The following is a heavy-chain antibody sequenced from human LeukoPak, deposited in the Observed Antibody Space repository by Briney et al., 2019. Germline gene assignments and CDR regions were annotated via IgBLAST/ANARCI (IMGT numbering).Heavy chain of an antibody. Sequence: GGSLRLPCSASGFTFSRYSMNWVRQAPGKGLEWVSSISSSSSYIYYADSVKGRFTISRDNAKNSLYLQMNSLRAEDTAVYYCARSLYYYDSSDYWGQGTLVTVSS. CDR2: ISSSSSYI. V-gene: IGHV3-21*01. CDR1: GFTFSRYS. D-gene: IGHD3-22*01. J-gene: IGHJ4*02. CDR3: ARSLYYYDSSDY.